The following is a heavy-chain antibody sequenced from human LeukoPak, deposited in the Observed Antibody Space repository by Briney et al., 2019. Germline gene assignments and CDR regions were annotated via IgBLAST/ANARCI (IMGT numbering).Heavy chain of an antibody. J-gene: IGHJ4*02. Sequence: PGGSLRLSCAASGFTVSSNYMSWVRQAPGKGLEWVPVIYSGGSTYYADSVKGRFTISRDNSKNTLYLQMNSLRAEDTAVYYCARDTPGYGFDYWGQGTLVTVSS. CDR3: ARDTPGYGFDY. V-gene: IGHV3-53*01. D-gene: IGHD5-18*01. CDR2: IYSGGST. CDR1: GFTVSSNY.